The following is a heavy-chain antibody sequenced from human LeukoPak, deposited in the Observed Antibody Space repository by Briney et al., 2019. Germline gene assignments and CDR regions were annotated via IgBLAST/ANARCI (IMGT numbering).Heavy chain of an antibody. V-gene: IGHV4-39*07. J-gene: IGHJ4*02. CDR2: IYYSGST. Sequence: PSETQSLTCTVSGGSISSSSYYWGWIRQPPGKGLEWIGSIYYSGSTYYNPSLKSRVTISVDTSKNQFSLNLNSVTAADTAVYYCATLSVVTSGFDFWGQGTLVTVSS. CDR3: ATLSVVTSGFDF. CDR1: GGSISSSSYY. D-gene: IGHD4-23*01.